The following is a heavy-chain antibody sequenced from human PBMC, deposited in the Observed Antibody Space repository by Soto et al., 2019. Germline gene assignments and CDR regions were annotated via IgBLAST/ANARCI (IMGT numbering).Heavy chain of an antibody. J-gene: IGHJ4*02. CDR3: ASRVAIGIAVACLDY. D-gene: IGHD6-19*01. Sequence: QVQLVQSGAEVKKPGSSVKVSCKASGGTFSSYAISWVRQAPGQGLEWMGGIIPIFGTANYAQKFQGRVTITADESTSTAYMELSSLRSEDTSVYYCASRVAIGIAVACLDYWGQGTLVTVSS. CDR1: GGTFSSYA. V-gene: IGHV1-69*01. CDR2: IIPIFGTA.